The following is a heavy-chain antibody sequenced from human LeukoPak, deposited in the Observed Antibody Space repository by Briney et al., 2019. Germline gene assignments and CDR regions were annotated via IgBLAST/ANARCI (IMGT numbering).Heavy chain of an antibody. Sequence: GGSLRLSCAASGFTFNSYWMSRVRQPPGKGLEWVAVISYDGSNKHYADSVRGRFTISRDNSKNTLYLQMNSLTAEDTAVYYCAKDRSSDSYYYYGMDVWGQGTTVTVSS. V-gene: IGHV3-30*18. CDR1: GFTFNSYW. CDR3: AKDRSSDSYYYYGMDV. D-gene: IGHD3-10*01. J-gene: IGHJ6*02. CDR2: ISYDGSNK.